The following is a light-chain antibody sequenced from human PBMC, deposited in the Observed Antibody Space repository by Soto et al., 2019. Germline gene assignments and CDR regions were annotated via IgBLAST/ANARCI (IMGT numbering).Light chain of an antibody. J-gene: IGKJ1*01. CDR3: QQYNSYSVT. V-gene: IGKV1-5*01. CDR1: QSISSW. CDR2: DAS. Sequence: DVHMRQSPATLSASVGYRVTITCRASQSISSWLAWYQQKPGKAPKLLIYDASSLESGVPSRFSGSGSGTEFTLTISSLQPDDFATYYCQQYNSYSVTFGQGTKV.